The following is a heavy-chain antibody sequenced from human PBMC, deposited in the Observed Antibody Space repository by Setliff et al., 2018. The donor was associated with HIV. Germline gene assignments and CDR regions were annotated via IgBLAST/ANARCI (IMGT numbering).Heavy chain of an antibody. CDR3: ARAQMAYAAFDV. V-gene: IGHV4-59*01. J-gene: IGHJ3*01. CDR1: GGSISTCY. D-gene: IGHD4-17*01. Sequence: SETLSLTCTVSGGSISTCYWSWIRQPPGKGLEWIGSIYFTGSSDNSPSLKSRVTLSVDTSKHQFSLKLSSVTAADTAVYYCARAQMAYAAFDVWGQGTMVTVSS. CDR2: IYFTGSS.